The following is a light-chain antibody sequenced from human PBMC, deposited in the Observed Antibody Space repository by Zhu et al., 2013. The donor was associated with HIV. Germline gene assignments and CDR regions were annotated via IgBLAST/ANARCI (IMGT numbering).Light chain of an antibody. CDR2: KAS. Sequence: DIQMTQSPSTLSASIGDRVSITCRASQTIRSGLAWWQQKPGKAPKLLIYKASSLESGVPSRFSGSGSGTEFTLSISDLQPEDSATYYCQQAHNFPRTFGQGPRWKSN. J-gene: IGKJ1*01. CDR1: QTIRSG. V-gene: IGKV1-5*03. CDR3: QQAHNFPRT.